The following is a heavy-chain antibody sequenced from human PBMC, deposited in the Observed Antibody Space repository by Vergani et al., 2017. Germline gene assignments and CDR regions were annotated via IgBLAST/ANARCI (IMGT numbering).Heavy chain of an antibody. V-gene: IGHV3-7*01. Sequence: EVQLVESGGGLVQPGGSLRLSCAASGFSLSRSWMSWVRQAPGKGLEWVAHISPDGSATSYVDSVKGRFTISRDNTKNSLSLQMSGLRDEDTAVYYCVRLPRGAWNFDRWGRGTLFTVSS. CDR2: ISPDGSAT. J-gene: IGHJ2*01. CDR3: VRLPRGAWNFDR. CDR1: GFSLSRSW.